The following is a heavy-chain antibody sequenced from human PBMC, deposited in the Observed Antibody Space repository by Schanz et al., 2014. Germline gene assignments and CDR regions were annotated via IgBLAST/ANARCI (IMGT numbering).Heavy chain of an antibody. V-gene: IGHV3-23*01. CDR3: AKHVRSLTGNDY. CDR2: IGGSGDST. D-gene: IGHD3-9*01. Sequence: VQLLESGGALVRPRGSLRLSCAASGFTFTGYVMTWVRQAPGKGLEWVSGIGGSGDSTHYADSVKGRFIISRDNSKNTLYLQVNSLRAEDTAVYYCAKHVRSLTGNDYWGQGTLVTVSS. CDR1: GFTFTGYV. J-gene: IGHJ4*02.